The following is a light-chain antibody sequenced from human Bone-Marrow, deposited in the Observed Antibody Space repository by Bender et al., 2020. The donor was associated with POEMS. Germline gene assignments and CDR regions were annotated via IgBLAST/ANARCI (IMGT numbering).Light chain of an antibody. CDR1: SSDVGGYKY. J-gene: IGLJ2*01. V-gene: IGLV2-14*03. Sequence: QSALTQPASVSGSPGQSITISCDGISSDVGGYKYVSWYQHHPGKAPKLIIYDVTNRPSGVSNRFSGSKSGNTASLTISGLQAEDEAQYYCSASTDSKTLFGGGTKLTVL. CDR3: SASTDSKTL. CDR2: DVT.